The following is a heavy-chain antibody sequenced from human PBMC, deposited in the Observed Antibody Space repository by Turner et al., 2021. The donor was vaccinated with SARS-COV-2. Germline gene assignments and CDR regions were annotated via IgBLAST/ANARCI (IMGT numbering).Heavy chain of an antibody. V-gene: IGHV4-59*08. CDR2: TSYSGST. CDR1: GASITTFY. Sequence: QVQLQESGPGLVKPSETLSLTCFVSGASITTFYWSWIRQPPGGGLEWMGYTSYSGSTNYNPSLKSRVTISTDTSRNQFSLQVNSVTAADTAVYFCARLRLGVNLNYFDYWVQGTLVAVSS. J-gene: IGHJ4*02. D-gene: IGHD2-8*01. CDR3: ARLRLGVNLNYFDY.